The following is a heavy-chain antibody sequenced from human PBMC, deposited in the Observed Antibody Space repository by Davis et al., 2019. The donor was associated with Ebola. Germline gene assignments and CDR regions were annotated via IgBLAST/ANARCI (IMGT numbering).Heavy chain of an antibody. V-gene: IGHV4-34*01. CDR2: INHSGST. Sequence: PSATLSLTCAVYGGSFSGYYWSWIRQPPGKGLEWIGEINHSGSTNYNPSLKSRVTISVDTSTNQFSLKLSSVTAADTAVYYCARGLRYYDFWGGYWSAYYFDYWGQGTLVTVSS. D-gene: IGHD3-3*01. CDR3: ARGLRYYDFWGGYWSAYYFDY. J-gene: IGHJ4*02. CDR1: GGSFSGYY.